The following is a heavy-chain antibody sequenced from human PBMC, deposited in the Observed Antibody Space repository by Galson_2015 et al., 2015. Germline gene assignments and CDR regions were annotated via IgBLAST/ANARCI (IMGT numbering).Heavy chain of an antibody. J-gene: IGHJ4*02. CDR1: GGSFSGYY. V-gene: IGHV4-34*01. Sequence: SETLSLTCAVYGGSFSGYYWSWIRQPPGKGLEWIGEINHSGSTNYNPSLKSRVTILVDTSKNQFSLKLSSVTAADTAVYYCARGGDRRGPHYYDTKYYFDYWAREPWSPSPQ. CDR2: INHSGST. D-gene: IGHD3-22*01. CDR3: ARGGDRRGPHYYDTKYYFDY.